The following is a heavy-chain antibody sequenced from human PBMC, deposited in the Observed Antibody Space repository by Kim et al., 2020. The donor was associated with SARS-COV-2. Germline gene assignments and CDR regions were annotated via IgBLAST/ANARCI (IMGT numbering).Heavy chain of an antibody. D-gene: IGHD6-13*01. V-gene: IGHV3-9*01. CDR1: GFTFDDYA. Sequence: GGSLRLSCAASGFTFDDYAMHWVRQAPGKGLEWVSGISWNSGSIGYADSVKGRFTISRDNAKNSLYLQMNSLRAEDTALYYCAKGRYSSSWYVQFDYWGQGTLVTVSS. CDR2: ISWNSGSI. J-gene: IGHJ4*02. CDR3: AKGRYSSSWYVQFDY.